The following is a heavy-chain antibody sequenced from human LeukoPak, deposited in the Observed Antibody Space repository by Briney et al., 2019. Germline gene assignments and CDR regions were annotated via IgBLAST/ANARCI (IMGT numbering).Heavy chain of an antibody. Sequence: SGGSLRLSCAASGFTFSSYSMNWVRQAPGKGLEWVSYISSSSTTIYYADSVKGRFTISRDNAKNSLYLQMNSLRSEDTAVYYCARTMRPILTGYYSLDYWGQGTLVTVSS. CDR1: GFTFSSYS. CDR3: ARTMRPILTGYYSLDY. CDR2: ISSSSTTI. D-gene: IGHD3-9*01. J-gene: IGHJ4*02. V-gene: IGHV3-48*01.